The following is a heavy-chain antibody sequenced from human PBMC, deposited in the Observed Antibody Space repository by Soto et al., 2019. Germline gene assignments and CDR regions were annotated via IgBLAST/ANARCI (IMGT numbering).Heavy chain of an antibody. V-gene: IGHV3-9*01. CDR3: AKDRWGSGLNRWGVFDY. CDR1: GFTFDDYA. CDR2: INWNSGSI. D-gene: IGHD2-21*01. Sequence: EVQLVESGGGLVQPGRSLRLSCAASGFTFDDYAMHWVRQAPGKGLEWVSGINWNSGSIGYADSVKGRFTISRDNAKNSLYLQMNSLRAEDTGMYYCAKDRWGSGLNRWGVFDYWGQGTLVTVSS. J-gene: IGHJ4*02.